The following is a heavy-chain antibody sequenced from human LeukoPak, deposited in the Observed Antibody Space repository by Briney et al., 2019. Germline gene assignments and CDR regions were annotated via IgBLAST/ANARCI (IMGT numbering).Heavy chain of an antibody. CDR2: IYTSGST. V-gene: IGHV4-4*09. J-gene: IGHJ5*02. D-gene: IGHD6-19*01. Sequence: SETLSLTCTVSGGSISSYYWSWIRQPPGKGLEWIGYIYTSGSTNYNPSLKSRVTISVDTSKNQFSLKLSSVTAADTAVYYCARHRGIAVAGIWFGPWGQGTLVTVSS. CDR1: GGSISSYY. CDR3: ARHRGIAVAGIWFGP.